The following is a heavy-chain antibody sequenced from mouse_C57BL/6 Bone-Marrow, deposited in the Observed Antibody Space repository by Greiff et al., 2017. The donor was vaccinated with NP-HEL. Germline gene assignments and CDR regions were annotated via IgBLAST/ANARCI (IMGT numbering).Heavy chain of an antibody. V-gene: IGHV1-18*01. CDR2: INPNNGGT. CDR1: GYTFTDYN. Sequence: EVQLQESGPELVKPGASVKIPCKASGYTFTDYNMDWVKQSHGKSLEWIGDINPNNGGTIYNQKFKGKATLTVDKSSSTAYMELRSLTSDDTAVYYCAIHYYGSSHYYAMDYWGQGTSVTVSS. CDR3: AIHYYGSSHYYAMDY. J-gene: IGHJ4*01. D-gene: IGHD1-1*01.